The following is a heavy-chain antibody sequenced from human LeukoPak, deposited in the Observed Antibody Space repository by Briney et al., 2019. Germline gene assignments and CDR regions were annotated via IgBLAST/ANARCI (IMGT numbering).Heavy chain of an antibody. D-gene: IGHD1-26*01. CDR3: AKYAVGETFFGDY. Sequence: SETLSLTCTVSGGSFSTYYWSWIRQPAGKGLEWIGHIYTSGTTNYNPSLKSRVTMSIDTSKNQFSLKLNSVTAEDAAVYYCAKYAVGETFFGDYWGQGTLVTVSS. V-gene: IGHV4-4*07. J-gene: IGHJ4*02. CDR1: GGSFSTYY. CDR2: IYTSGTT.